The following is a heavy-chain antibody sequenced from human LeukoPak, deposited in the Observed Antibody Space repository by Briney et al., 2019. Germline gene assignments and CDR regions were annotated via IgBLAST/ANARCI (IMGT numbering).Heavy chain of an antibody. CDR1: GGSMSSTSYY. D-gene: IGHD3-10*01. CDR2: IYYSGST. CDR3: ARDRGYYGSGSIDY. Sequence: PSETLSLTCTVSGGSMSSTSYYWGWIRQPPGKGLEWLGSIYYSGSTYYNPSLKSRVTISVYTSKNQFSLKLSSVTAADTAVYYCARDRGYYGSGSIDYWGQGTLVTVSS. J-gene: IGHJ4*02. V-gene: IGHV4-39*07.